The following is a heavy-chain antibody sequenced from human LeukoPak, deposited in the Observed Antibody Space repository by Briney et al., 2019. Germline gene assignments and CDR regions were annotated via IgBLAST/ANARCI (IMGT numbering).Heavy chain of an antibody. Sequence: PSETLSLTCAVSGGSISSGGYSWSWIRQPPGKGLEWIGYVYHSGSTYYNPSLKSRVTVSVDTSKNQFSLKLSSVTAADTAVYYCARVKITGTTRYLGYWGQGTLVTVSS. CDR2: VYHSGST. CDR3: ARVKITGTTRYLGY. D-gene: IGHD1-7*01. CDR1: GGSISSGGYS. J-gene: IGHJ4*02. V-gene: IGHV4-30-2*01.